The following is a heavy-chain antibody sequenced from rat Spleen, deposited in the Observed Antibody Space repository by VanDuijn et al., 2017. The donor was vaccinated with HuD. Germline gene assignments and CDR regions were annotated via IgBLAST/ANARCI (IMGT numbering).Heavy chain of an antibody. CDR2: IWTGGSP. J-gene: IGHJ2*01. CDR1: GFSLSSSH. D-gene: IGHD1-2*01. Sequence: QVQLKESGPGLVQSSQTLSLTCTVSGFSLSSSHVTWVRQPPGKGLEWLGIIWTGGSPAYNSLLKSRLSITRDTSKSQVFLKMNSLQTEDTGTYYCARTPYYSSYMGYFDYWGQGVMVTVSS. CDR3: ARTPYYSSYMGYFDY. V-gene: IGHV2-43*01.